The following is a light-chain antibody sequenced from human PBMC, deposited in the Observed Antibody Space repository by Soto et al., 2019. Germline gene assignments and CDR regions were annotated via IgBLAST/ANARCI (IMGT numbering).Light chain of an antibody. CDR3: FSYAGSYTLV. V-gene: IGLV2-11*01. Sequence: QSALTQPRSVSGSPGQSVTLSCTGTSSDVGGYHYVSWYQHHPGKAPKIIIYDVNKRPSGVPDRFSGSKSGNTASLTISGLQTEDEADYYCFSYAGSYTLVFGGGNKVTVL. J-gene: IGLJ2*01. CDR1: SSDVGGYHY. CDR2: DVN.